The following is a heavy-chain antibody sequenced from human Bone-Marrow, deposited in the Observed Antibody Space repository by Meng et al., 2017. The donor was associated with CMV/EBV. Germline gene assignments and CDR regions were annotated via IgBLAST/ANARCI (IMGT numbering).Heavy chain of an antibody. J-gene: IGHJ4*02. V-gene: IGHV3-74*01. CDR2: INSDGSST. CDR3: ARDRSGWYIN. D-gene: IGHD6-19*01. Sequence: GESLKISCAASGFTFSSYWMHWVRQAPGKGLVWVSRINSDGSSTSYADSVKGRFTISRDNAKNSLYLQMNSLRAEDTAVYYCARDRSGWYINWGQGTLVTVSS. CDR1: GFTFSSYW.